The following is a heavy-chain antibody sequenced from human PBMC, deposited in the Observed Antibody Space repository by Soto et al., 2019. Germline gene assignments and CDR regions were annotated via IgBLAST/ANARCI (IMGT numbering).Heavy chain of an antibody. CDR3: VKGLYGVRIFSYYYYGMDV. V-gene: IGHV3-64D*06. Sequence: XGALRLSCSAAGFTFSSYAMHWVRQAPGKGLEYVSAISSNGGSTYYADSVKGRFTISRDNSKNTLYLQMSSLRAEDTAVYYCVKGLYGVRIFSYYYYGMDVWGQGTTVTVSS. CDR2: ISSNGGST. J-gene: IGHJ6*02. D-gene: IGHD4-17*01. CDR1: GFTFSSYA.